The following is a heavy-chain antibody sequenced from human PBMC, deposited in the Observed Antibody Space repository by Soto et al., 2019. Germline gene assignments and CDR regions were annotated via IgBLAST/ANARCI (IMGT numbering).Heavy chain of an antibody. Sequence: PSQPLSLTYTVSGGSISTDYWSWIRQPPGKGLEWIGDIYYSGSTKYNPSLKSRVTISVDTSKNQFSLKLSSVTAADTAVYYCARVECSSTSCNYFDYSGEGTRVTVYS. CDR2: IYYSGST. D-gene: IGHD2-2*01. CDR1: GGSISTDY. J-gene: IGHJ4*02. CDR3: ARVECSSTSCNYFDY. V-gene: IGHV4-59*01.